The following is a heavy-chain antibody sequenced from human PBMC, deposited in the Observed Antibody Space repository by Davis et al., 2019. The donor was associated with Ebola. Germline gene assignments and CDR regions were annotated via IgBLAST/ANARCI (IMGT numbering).Heavy chain of an antibody. CDR3: ARAEMATTAPFDY. D-gene: IGHD5-24*01. V-gene: IGHV3-23*01. Sequence: PGGSLRLSCAASGFTFSSYAMSWVRQAPGKGLEWVSAISGSGGSTYYADSVKGRFTISRDNSKNTLYLQMNSLRAEDTAVYYCARAEMATTAPFDYWGQGTLVTVSS. J-gene: IGHJ4*02. CDR2: ISGSGGST. CDR1: GFTFSSYA.